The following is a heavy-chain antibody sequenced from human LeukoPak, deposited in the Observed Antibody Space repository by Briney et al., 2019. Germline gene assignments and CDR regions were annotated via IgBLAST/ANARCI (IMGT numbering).Heavy chain of an antibody. J-gene: IGHJ4*02. Sequence: GGSLRLSCAASGFTFSSYWMHWVRQAPGKGLEWVSGINWNGGSTGYADSVKGRFTISRDNAKNSLYLQMNSLRAEDTALYYCARGILYYDSSGYYYFDYWGQGTLVTVSS. CDR3: ARGILYYDSSGYYYFDY. D-gene: IGHD3-22*01. CDR2: INWNGGST. V-gene: IGHV3-20*04. CDR1: GFTFSSYW.